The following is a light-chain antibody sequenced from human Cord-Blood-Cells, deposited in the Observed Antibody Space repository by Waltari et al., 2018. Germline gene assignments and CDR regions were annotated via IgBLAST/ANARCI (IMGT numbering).Light chain of an antibody. V-gene: IGKV3-15*01. Sequence: DIVMTPSPATSSVPPGDRATIPCRATQSVSSNLAWYQQKPGQAPRLLIYGASTRATGIPARFSGSGSGTEFTLTISSLQSEDFAVYYCQQYNNWPPYTFGQGTKLEIK. CDR1: QSVSSN. CDR3: QQYNNWPPYT. J-gene: IGKJ2*01. CDR2: GAS.